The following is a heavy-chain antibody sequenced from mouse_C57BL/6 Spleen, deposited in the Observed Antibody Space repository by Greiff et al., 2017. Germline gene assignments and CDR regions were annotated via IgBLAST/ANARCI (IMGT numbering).Heavy chain of an antibody. CDR1: GFTFSSYA. CDR2: ISDGGSYT. J-gene: IGHJ2*01. Sequence: EVQRVESGGGLVKPGGSLKLSCAASGFTFSSYAMSWVRQTPEKRLEWVATISDGGSYTYYPDNVKGRFTISRDNAKNNLYLQMSHLKSEDTAMYYCARVGGGSSYLFDYWGQGTTLTVSS. CDR3: ARVGGGSSYLFDY. V-gene: IGHV5-4*01. D-gene: IGHD1-1*01.